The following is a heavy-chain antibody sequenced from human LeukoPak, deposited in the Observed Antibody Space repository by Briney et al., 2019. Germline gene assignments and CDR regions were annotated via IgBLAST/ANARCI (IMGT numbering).Heavy chain of an antibody. CDR1: GFIFNNYG. Sequence: HPGGSLRLSCAASGFIFNNYGLIWVRQAPGKGLEWVSAISNDGGGTQYADFVEGRFTISRDNSKTTLFLQMSSLRAEDTALYYCAKGSSGYFADLWGQGTLVTVSS. D-gene: IGHD3-22*01. V-gene: IGHV3-23*01. J-gene: IGHJ5*02. CDR3: AKGSSGYFADL. CDR2: ISNDGGGT.